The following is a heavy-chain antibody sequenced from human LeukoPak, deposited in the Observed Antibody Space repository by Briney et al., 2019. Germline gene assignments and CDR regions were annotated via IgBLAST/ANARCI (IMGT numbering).Heavy chain of an antibody. V-gene: IGHV4-59*08. CDR2: IYYSGST. D-gene: IGHD2-21*01. J-gene: IGHJ4*02. CDR1: GGSISSYY. CDR3: ARHNLLGESDY. Sequence: PSETLSLTCTVSGGSISSYYWSWIRQPPGKGLEWIGYIYYSGSTNYNPSLKSRVTISVDTSKNQFSLKLSSVTAADTAVYYCARHNLLGESDYWGQGTLVTVSS.